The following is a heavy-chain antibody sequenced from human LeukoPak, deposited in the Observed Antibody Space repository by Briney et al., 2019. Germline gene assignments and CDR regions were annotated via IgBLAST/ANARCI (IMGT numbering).Heavy chain of an antibody. CDR3: ARLGWLAFDY. D-gene: IGHD3-22*01. J-gene: IGHJ4*02. Sequence: SXXVSCKASGYTFTSYYMHWVRQAPGQGLEWMGIINPSGGSTSHAQKFQGRVTMTRDTSTSTVYMELSSLRSEDTAVYYCARLGWLAFDYWGQGTLVTVSS. CDR1: GYTFTSYY. V-gene: IGHV1-46*01. CDR2: INPSGGST.